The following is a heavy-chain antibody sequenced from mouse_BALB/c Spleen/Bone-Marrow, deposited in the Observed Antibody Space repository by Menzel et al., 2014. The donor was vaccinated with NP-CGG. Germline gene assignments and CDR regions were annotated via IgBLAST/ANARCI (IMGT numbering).Heavy chain of an antibody. CDR3: ARYYRYGYYAMDY. Sequence: EVKLMESGAGLVKPGASVKLSCTASGFNIKDTYMHWVKQSPEKGLEWIGRIDPANGNTKYDPKFQGKATITADTSSNTACLELSILTSEDTDVYYCARYYRYGYYAMDYWGQGTSVTVSS. J-gene: IGHJ4*01. CDR1: GFNIKDTY. V-gene: IGHV14-3*02. D-gene: IGHD2-14*01. CDR2: IDPANGNT.